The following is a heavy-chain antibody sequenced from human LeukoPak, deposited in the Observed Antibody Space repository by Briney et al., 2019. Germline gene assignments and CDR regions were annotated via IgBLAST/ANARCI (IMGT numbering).Heavy chain of an antibody. CDR1: GGTFSSYA. V-gene: IGHV1-69*05. J-gene: IGHJ3*02. CDR3: ARDLPSSTAAFDI. Sequence: GASVKVSCKASGGTFSSYAISWVRQAPGQGLEWMGGIIPIFGTANYAQKFQGRVTITTDESTSTAYMELSSLRSEDTVVYYCARDLPSSTAAFDIWGQGTMVTVSS. CDR2: IIPIFGTA. D-gene: IGHD6-6*01.